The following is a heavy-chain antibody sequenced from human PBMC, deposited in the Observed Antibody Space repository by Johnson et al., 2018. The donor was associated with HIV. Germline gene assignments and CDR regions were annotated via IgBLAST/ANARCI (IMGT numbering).Heavy chain of an antibody. Sequence: VQLVESGGGLVQPGGSLRLSCSASGFSVSSNYMSWVRQAPGKGLAWVSSIYCGGRTYYADSVKGRFSISRDTSKNTLDLQMNSLRAGDTAVYYCARVGGYRAFDIWGQGTMVTVSS. CDR2: IYCGGRT. CDR3: ARVGGYRAFDI. J-gene: IGHJ3*02. V-gene: IGHV3-66*01. CDR1: GFSVSSNY. D-gene: IGHD5-18*01.